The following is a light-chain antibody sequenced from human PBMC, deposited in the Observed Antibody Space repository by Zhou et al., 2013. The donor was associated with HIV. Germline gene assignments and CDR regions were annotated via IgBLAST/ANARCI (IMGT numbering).Light chain of an antibody. V-gene: IGKV3D-15*01. CDR2: GAS. Sequence: EIVMTQSPATLSVSPGERATLSCRASQSVSSSYLAWYQQKPGQAPRLLIYGASSRATGIPDRFSGSGSGTDFSLTLNCLQSEDFATYYCQHYHQSPFTFGPGTRVDL. CDR3: QHYHQSPFT. CDR1: QSVSSSY. J-gene: IGKJ3*01.